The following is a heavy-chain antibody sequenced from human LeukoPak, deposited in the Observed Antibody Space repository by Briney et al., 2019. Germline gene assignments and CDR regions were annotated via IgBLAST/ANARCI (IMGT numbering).Heavy chain of an antibody. CDR2: IIPIFGTA. V-gene: IGHV1-69*13. CDR1: GGTFSSYA. J-gene: IGHJ4*02. Sequence: ASVKVSCKASGGTFSSYAISWVRQAPGQGLEWMGGIIPIFGTANYAQKFQGRVTITADESTSTAYMELSSLRSEDTAVYYCATDWLSIAARKAAGAITYFNYWGQGTLVTVSS. CDR3: ATDWLSIAARKAAGAITYFNY. D-gene: IGHD6-6*01.